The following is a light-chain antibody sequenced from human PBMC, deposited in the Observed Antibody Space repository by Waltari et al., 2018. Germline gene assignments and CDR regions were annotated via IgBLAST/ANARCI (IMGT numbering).Light chain of an antibody. V-gene: IGLV1-44*01. CDR1: ASTIGGNL. Sequence: SVLTQPPSASGPPGPRVTISCSGRASTIGGNLVHWYQQLPGKAPKLLTYRSDQRPSGVPDRFSASKTGTSASLAISGLQSEDEADYFCASWDDSLNGHWVFGGGTKVTVL. CDR3: ASWDDSLNGHWV. J-gene: IGLJ3*02. CDR2: RSD.